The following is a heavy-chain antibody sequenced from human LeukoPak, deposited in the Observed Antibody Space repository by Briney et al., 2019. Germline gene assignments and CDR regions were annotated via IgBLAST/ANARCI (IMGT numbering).Heavy chain of an antibody. CDR2: INPSGGSTT. J-gene: IGHJ4*02. V-gene: IGHV1-46*01. CDR1: GYTFTSYY. CDR3: ARASSRGHRFDY. D-gene: IGHD3-22*01. Sequence: ASVTVSCKASGYTFTSYYMHWVRQAPGQGLAWMGIINPSGGSTTSYAQKFQGRVTMTRDTSTSTVDMELNSLTSEDTAVYYCARASSRGHRFDYWGQGTLVTVSS.